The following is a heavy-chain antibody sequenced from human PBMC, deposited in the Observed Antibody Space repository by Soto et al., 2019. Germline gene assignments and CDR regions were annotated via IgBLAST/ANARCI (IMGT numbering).Heavy chain of an antibody. V-gene: IGHV3-23*01. J-gene: IGHJ4*02. Sequence: PGGSLRLSCAASGFTFRSYTINWARQAPGKGLEWVSSISDDGGNTYYADSVRGRFTISRDNSKNTVFLQMNSLRVEDTAVYYCAKGVAARDYRGGLFDFWGQGALVTVSS. D-gene: IGHD6-6*01. CDR2: ISDDGGNT. CDR1: GFTFRSYT. CDR3: AKGVAARDYRGGLFDF.